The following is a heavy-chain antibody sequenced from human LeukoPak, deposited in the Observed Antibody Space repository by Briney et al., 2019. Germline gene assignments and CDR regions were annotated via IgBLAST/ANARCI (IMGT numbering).Heavy chain of an antibody. J-gene: IGHJ4*02. V-gene: IGHV4-59*01. CDR3: VREPSSSGWFAY. D-gene: IGHD6-19*01. CDR2: ISYTGST. CDR1: GDSITGYY. Sequence: PSETLSLTCTVSGDSITGYYWSWIRQPPGKGLEWIAYISYTGSTNYNPSLRGRVTISLDTSANQFSLQFSSVTPTDTAVHYCVREPSSSGWFAYWGQGTLVTVSS.